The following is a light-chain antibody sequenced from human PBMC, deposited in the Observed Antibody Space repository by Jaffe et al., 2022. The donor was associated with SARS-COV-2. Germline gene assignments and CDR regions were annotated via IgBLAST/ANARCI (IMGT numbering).Light chain of an antibody. V-gene: IGKV3-20*01. CDR3: QQYGSSPVT. CDR2: AAS. CDR1: QSVSSNY. J-gene: IGKJ5*01. Sequence: EIALTQSPGTLSLSPGERATMSCWASQSVSSNYLAWYQQRPGQAPRALIYAASNRATGVPDRFSGSGSGTDFTLIISRLEPEDFAVYYCQQYGSSPVTFGQGTRLEIK.